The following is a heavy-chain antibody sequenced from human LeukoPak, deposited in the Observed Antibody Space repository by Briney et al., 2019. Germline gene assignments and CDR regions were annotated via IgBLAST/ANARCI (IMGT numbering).Heavy chain of an antibody. Sequence: PGGSLRLSCAASGFTFSSYAMIWVPQAPGKGLEWVSAISGSGCSTYYADSVKGRFTISRDNSKDTLYLQMNSLRAEDTAVYYCAKLSYSSGWYSLLPARPYYFDYWGQGTLVTVSS. CDR3: AKLSYSSGWYSLLPARPYYFDY. CDR2: ISGSGCST. CDR1: GFTFSSYA. D-gene: IGHD6-19*01. J-gene: IGHJ4*02. V-gene: IGHV3-23*01.